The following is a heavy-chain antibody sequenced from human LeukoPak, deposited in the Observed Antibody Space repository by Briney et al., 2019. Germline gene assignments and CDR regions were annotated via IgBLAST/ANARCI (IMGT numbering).Heavy chain of an antibody. CDR3: ARARGFDY. Sequence: GGSLRLSCVDSGFTFSTYSMHWVRQAPGKGLEWVSSISSSRTYIYYADSVKGRFTISRDNAKNSLYLQMNSLRAEDTAVYYCARARGFDYWGQGTLVTVSS. D-gene: IGHD3-10*01. V-gene: IGHV3-21*01. J-gene: IGHJ4*02. CDR1: GFTFSTYS. CDR2: ISSSRTYI.